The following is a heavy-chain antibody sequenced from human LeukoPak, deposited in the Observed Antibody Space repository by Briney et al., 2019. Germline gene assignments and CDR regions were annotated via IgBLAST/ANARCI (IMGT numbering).Heavy chain of an antibody. D-gene: IGHD2-2*01. CDR3: ARGTWALGYCSSTSCSQYFGY. CDR2: INSDGSST. J-gene: IGHJ4*02. V-gene: IGHV3-74*01. Sequence: GGSLRLSCAASGFTFSSYWMHWVRQAPGKGLVWVSRINSDGSSTSYADSVKGRFTISRDNAKNTLYLQMNSLRAEDTAVYYCARGTWALGYCSSTSCSQYFGYWGQGTLVTVSS. CDR1: GFTFSSYW.